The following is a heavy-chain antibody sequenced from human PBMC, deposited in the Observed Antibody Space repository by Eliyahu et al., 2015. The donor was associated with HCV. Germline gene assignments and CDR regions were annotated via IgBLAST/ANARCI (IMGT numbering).Heavy chain of an antibody. V-gene: IGHV4-59*01. CDR1: GGSXTTYY. J-gene: IGHJ5*02. Sequence: QVQLQESGPGLVKPSETLSLTCTVPGGSXTTYYWSWIRQPPGKGLEWIGYIHYSGSTNYNPSLKSRVTISVDTSKNQFSLNLTSVTAADTAVYYCASGGGGIAVAGTGGWFDPWGQGTLVTVSS. CDR2: IHYSGST. D-gene: IGHD6-19*01. CDR3: ASGGGGIAVAGTGGWFDP.